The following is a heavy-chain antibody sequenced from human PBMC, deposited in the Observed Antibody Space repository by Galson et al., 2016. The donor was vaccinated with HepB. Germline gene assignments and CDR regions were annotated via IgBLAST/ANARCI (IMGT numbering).Heavy chain of an antibody. CDR2: TSQSGTT. Sequence: SETLSLTCAVSGDSIISSPWWSWVRQAPTKGLEWIGETSQSGTTYYSPSLRNRVSILLDRSQNQLSLELNSVTDADTAVYYCARHIAVAGTRGFDSWGPGTLVTVSS. CDR3: ARHIAVAGTRGFDS. J-gene: IGHJ5*01. D-gene: IGHD6-19*01. V-gene: IGHV4/OR15-8*02. CDR1: GDSIISSPW.